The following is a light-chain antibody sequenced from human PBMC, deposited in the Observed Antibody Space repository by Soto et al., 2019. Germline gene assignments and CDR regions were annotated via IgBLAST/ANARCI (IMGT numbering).Light chain of an antibody. V-gene: IGKV3-15*01. CDR3: QQYHKWPPKCT. J-gene: IGKJ2*02. CDR1: QTIITN. Sequence: EMMMTQSPATLSVSRGDRATLSCRASQTIITNLAWYQLKPGQAPRLLIYGASTRATGVPARFSGSGSGTEFTLTISSLLSEDFAVYYCQQYHKWPPKCTFGQGTKLESK. CDR2: GAS.